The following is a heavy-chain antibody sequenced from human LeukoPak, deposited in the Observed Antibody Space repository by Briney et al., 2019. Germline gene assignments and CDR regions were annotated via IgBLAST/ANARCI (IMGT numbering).Heavy chain of an antibody. D-gene: IGHD1-1*01. J-gene: IGHJ4*02. V-gene: IGHV1-69*05. Sequence: VASVKVSCKGSGGTFNSYTITWVRQAPGQGLEWMGGISPISGTTNYAQKFQGRVTITTDESTSTAYMELSSLRSEDTAAYYCATPPTGTTTTGEYYFDYWGQGTLVTVSS. CDR1: GGTFNSYT. CDR3: ATPPTGTTTTGEYYFDY. CDR2: ISPISGTT.